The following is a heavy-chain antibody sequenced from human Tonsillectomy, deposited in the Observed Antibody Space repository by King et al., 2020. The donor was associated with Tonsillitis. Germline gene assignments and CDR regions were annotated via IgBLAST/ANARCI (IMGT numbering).Heavy chain of an antibody. J-gene: IGHJ2*01. CDR3: ASMLWFGEYQPGGGAPSSYFDL. Sequence: VQLQESGPGLVKPSETLSLTCTVSGGSVSSGSYYWSWIRQPPGKGLEWIGYIYYSGSTNYNPSLKSRVTISVDTSKNQFSLKLSSVTAADTAVYYCASMLWFGEYQPGGGAPSSYFDLWGRGTLVTVSS. CDR1: GGSVSSGSYY. D-gene: IGHD3-10*01. V-gene: IGHV4-61*01. CDR2: IYYSGST.